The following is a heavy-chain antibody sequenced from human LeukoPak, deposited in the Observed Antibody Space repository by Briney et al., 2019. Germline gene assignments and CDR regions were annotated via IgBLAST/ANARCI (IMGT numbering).Heavy chain of an antibody. CDR1: GGSISSYY. CDR3: ARLAATVVPAAIVYFDY. V-gene: IGHV4-59*08. D-gene: IGHD2-2*01. Sequence: SETLSLTCTVSGGSISSYYWSWIRQPPGKGLEWIGYIYYSGSTNYNPSLKSRVTISVDTSKNQFSLKLSSVTAADTAVYYCARLAATVVPAAIVYFDYWGQGTLVTVSS. J-gene: IGHJ4*02. CDR2: IYYSGST.